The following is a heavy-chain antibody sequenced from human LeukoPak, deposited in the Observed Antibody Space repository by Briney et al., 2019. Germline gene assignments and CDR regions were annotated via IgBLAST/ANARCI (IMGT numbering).Heavy chain of an antibody. D-gene: IGHD2-21*02. CDR3: ARVPFSYCGGDCYFDY. Sequence: ASAKVSCKASGYTFTGYYMHWVRQAPGQGLEWMGWINPNSGGTNYAQKFQGRVTMTRDTSISTAYMELSRLRSDDTAVYYCARVPFSYCGGDCYFDYWGQGTLVTVSS. J-gene: IGHJ4*02. CDR2: INPNSGGT. CDR1: GYTFTGYY. V-gene: IGHV1-2*02.